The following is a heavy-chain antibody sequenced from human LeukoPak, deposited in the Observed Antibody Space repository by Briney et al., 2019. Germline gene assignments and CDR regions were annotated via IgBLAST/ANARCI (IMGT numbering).Heavy chain of an antibody. CDR3: ARRGESANYGDYGFDY. J-gene: IGHJ4*02. CDR2: ISGSSGLT. V-gene: IGHV3-23*01. CDR1: GFTFSNYA. Sequence: GGPLRLSCAASGFTFSNYAMSWVRQAPGRGLEWVSAISGSSGLTYYADSVKGRFTISRDNSKNTLYLQMNSLRAEDTAVYYCARRGESANYGDYGFDYWGQGTLVTVSS. D-gene: IGHD4-17*01.